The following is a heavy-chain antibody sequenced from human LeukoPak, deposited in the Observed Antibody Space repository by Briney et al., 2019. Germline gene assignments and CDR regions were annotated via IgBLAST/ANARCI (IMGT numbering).Heavy chain of an antibody. Sequence: GGSLRLSCAASGFTFSSFGMHWVRQAPGKGLEWVGFIRYDGSYTYYADSVKGRFTISRDISTNTLYLQMNSLRAEGTAVYYCAKDTYSGSSGYYVFDYWGQGTLVTVSS. J-gene: IGHJ4*02. CDR3: AKDTYSGSSGYYVFDY. D-gene: IGHD3-22*01. CDR2: IRYDGSYT. V-gene: IGHV3-30*02. CDR1: GFTFSSFG.